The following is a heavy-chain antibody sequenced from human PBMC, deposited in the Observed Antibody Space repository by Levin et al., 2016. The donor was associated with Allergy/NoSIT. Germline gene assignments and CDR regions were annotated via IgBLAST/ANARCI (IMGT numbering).Heavy chain of an antibody. CDR1: GFSYSDYY. CDR2: TTSRSGVT. CDR3: ARGTGGSSYSGAAY. Sequence: GESLKISCVASGFSYSDYYMNWIRQAPGKGLEWVAYTTSRSGVTQYADSVRGRFTISRDNSKNTLDLQMNSLRTEDTALYYCARGTGGSSYSGAAYWGQGTLVTVSS. D-gene: IGHD2-15*01. V-gene: IGHV3-11*06. J-gene: IGHJ4*02.